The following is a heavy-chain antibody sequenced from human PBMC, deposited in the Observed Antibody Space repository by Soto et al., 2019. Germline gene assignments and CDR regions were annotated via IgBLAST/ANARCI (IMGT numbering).Heavy chain of an antibody. V-gene: IGHV3-33*01. CDR3: ARWAGSSSSVRFDP. J-gene: IGHJ5*02. D-gene: IGHD6-13*01. Sequence: QVQLVESGGGVVQPGWSLRLSCVASGFTFSHYGMNWVRQAPGKGLEWVAVIWYDGSYKYYADSVKGRFTISRDNSKNTLYLQMNSLRAEDTAVYYCARWAGSSSSVRFDPWGQGTLVTVSS. CDR2: IWYDGSYK. CDR1: GFTFSHYG.